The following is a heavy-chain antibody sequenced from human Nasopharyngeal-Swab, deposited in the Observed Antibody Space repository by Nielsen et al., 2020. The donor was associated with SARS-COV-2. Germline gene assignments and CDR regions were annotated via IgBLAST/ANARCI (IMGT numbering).Heavy chain of an antibody. D-gene: IGHD2-21*02. CDR3: AKDHSRGDWSLGYFDY. J-gene: IGHJ4*02. CDR1: GFTLDDSA. CDR2: ITWNSGTI. V-gene: IGHV3-9*01. Sequence: SLKIPCAASGFTLDDSAIHRVRQSPGKGPEWVSGITWNSGTIGYAESVKGRFTISRDNAKNSLYLQMNSLRAEDTALYYCAKDHSRGDWSLGYFDYWGQGTLVTVSS.